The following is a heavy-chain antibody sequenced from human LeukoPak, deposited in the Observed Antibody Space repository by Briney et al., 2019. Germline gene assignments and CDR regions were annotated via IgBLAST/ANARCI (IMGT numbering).Heavy chain of an antibody. CDR1: GGSISSSSYY. D-gene: IGHD1-26*01. V-gene: IGHV4-39*07. J-gene: IGHJ4*02. Sequence: SETLSLTCTVSGGSISSSSYYWGWIRQPPGKGLEWIGSIYYSGSIYYNPSLKSRVTVSVDTSKNQLSLKLRSVTAADTAVYYCARERREQLLPPYTRLVTYFDYWGQRTLVTVSS. CDR2: IYYSGSI. CDR3: ARERREQLLPPYTRLVTYFDY.